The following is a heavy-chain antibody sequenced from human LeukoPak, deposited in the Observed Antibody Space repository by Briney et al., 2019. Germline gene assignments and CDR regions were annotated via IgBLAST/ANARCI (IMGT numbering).Heavy chain of an antibody. Sequence: GGSLRLSCAASGFTFSSYAMHWVRQAPGKGLEWVAVISYDGSNKYYADSVKGRFTISRDNSKNTLYLQMNSLRAEDTAVYYCARDVGGQNWNSLDYWGQGTLVTVSS. CDR1: GFTFSSYA. V-gene: IGHV3-30*04. CDR2: ISYDGSNK. D-gene: IGHD1-7*01. J-gene: IGHJ4*02. CDR3: ARDVGGQNWNSLDY.